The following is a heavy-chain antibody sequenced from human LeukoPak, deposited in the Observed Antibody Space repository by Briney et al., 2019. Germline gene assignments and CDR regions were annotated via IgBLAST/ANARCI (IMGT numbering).Heavy chain of an antibody. J-gene: IGHJ4*02. CDR2: ISGSSTHI. Sequence: GGSLRLSCAASGFIFSSYSVNWVRQAPGKGLEWVSSISGSSTHIDYADSVKGRFTISRDNAKNSLYLQMSSLRAEDTAVYYCAKDRVIATGIGEFDYWGQGTLVTVSS. CDR1: GFIFSSYS. V-gene: IGHV3-21*01. CDR3: AKDRVIATGIGEFDY. D-gene: IGHD6-13*01.